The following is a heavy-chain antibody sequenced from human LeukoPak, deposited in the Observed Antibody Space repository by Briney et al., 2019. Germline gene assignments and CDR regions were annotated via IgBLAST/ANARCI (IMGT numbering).Heavy chain of an antibody. D-gene: IGHD3-3*01. CDR2: IYYSGST. CDR3: ARDSFLFRANWLDP. V-gene: IGHV4-39*07. CDR1: GGSISSSSYY. J-gene: IGHJ5*02. Sequence: PSETLSLTCTVSGGSISSSSYYWGWIRQPPGKGLEWIGSIYYSGSTYYNPSLKSRVTISVDTSKNQFSLKLSSVTAADTAVYYCARDSFLFRANWLDPWGQGTLVTVSS.